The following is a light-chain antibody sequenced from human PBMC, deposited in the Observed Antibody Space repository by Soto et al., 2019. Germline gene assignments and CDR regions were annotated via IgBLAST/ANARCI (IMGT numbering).Light chain of an antibody. Sequence: QSVLTQSPSASASLGASVKLTCTLSSGHSSYAIAWHQQQPEKGPRYLMKVNSDGSHSKGDGIPDRFSGSSSGAERYLTISSIQSDDEADYYCQTWGTGPVVGGGTKVTVL. CDR2: VNSDGSH. J-gene: IGLJ3*02. V-gene: IGLV4-69*01. CDR3: QTWGTGPV. CDR1: SGHSSYA.